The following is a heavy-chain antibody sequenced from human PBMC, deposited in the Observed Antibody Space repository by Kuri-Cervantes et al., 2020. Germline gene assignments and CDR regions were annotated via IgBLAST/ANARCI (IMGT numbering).Heavy chain of an antibody. CDR3: ARIGFIAAAGYFDY. CDR1: GFSLSTSGVG. V-gene: IGHV2-5*02. D-gene: IGHD6-13*01. CDR2: IYWDDDK. Sequence: SGPTLVKPTQTLTLTCTLSGFSLSTSGVGVGWIRQPPGKALEWLALIYWDDDKRYSPSLKSRLTITKDTSKNQVVLTMTNMDPVDTATYYCARIGFIAAAGYFDYWGQGTLVTVSS. J-gene: IGHJ4*02.